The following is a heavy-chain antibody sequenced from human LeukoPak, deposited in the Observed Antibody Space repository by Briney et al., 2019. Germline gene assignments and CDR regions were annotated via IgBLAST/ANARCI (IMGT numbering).Heavy chain of an antibody. CDR1: GFTFSSYA. J-gene: IGHJ5*02. CDR3: VRSDYFDP. CDR2: ISGSGGST. D-gene: IGHD4-11*01. Sequence: PGGSLRLSCAASGFTFSSYAMSWIRQAPGKGLEWASAISGSGGSTYYADSVKGRFAISRDNPRNTLYLQMNSLRLDDTAVYYCVRSDYFDPWGPGTVVTVSS. V-gene: IGHV3-23*01.